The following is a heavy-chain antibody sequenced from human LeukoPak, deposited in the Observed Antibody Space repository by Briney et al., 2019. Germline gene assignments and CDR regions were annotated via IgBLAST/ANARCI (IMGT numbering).Heavy chain of an antibody. CDR3: ARVPGASSSWLPYFDY. CDR1: GYSISSGYY. Sequence: SETLSLTCTASGYSISSGYYWGWIRQPPGKGLEWIGSIYHSGSTYYNPSLKSRVTISVDTSKNQFSLKLSSVTAADTAVYYCARVPGASSSWLPYFDYWGQGTLVTVSS. CDR2: IYHSGST. D-gene: IGHD6-13*01. V-gene: IGHV4-38-2*02. J-gene: IGHJ4*02.